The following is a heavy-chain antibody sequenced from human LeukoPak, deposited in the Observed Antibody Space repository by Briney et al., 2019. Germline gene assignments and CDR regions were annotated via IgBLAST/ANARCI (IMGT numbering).Heavy chain of an antibody. D-gene: IGHD3-22*01. CDR3: ARERDSSGYLYYFDY. CDR2: ISYDGSNK. J-gene: IGHJ4*02. CDR1: GFTFSSYA. V-gene: IGHV3-30-3*01. Sequence: PGRSLRLSCAASGFTFSSYAMHWVRQAPGKGLEWVAVISYDGSNKYYADSVKGRFTISRDNSKNTLYLQMNSLRAEDTAVYYCARERDSSGYLYYFDYWGQGTLVTVSS.